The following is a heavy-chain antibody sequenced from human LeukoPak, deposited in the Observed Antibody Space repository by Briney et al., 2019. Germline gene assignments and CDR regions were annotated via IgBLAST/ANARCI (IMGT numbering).Heavy chain of an antibody. CDR1: GFTFSSYW. Sequence: GGSLRLSCAASGFTFSSYWMHWVRQAPGKGLVWVSRINTGGSTTDYADSVKGRFTISRDNAKNTLYLQMNSLRAEDTAVYYCSRDLRGRDDYWGQGILVIVSS. CDR2: INTGGSTT. D-gene: IGHD5-24*01. J-gene: IGHJ4*02. V-gene: IGHV3-74*01. CDR3: SRDLRGRDDY.